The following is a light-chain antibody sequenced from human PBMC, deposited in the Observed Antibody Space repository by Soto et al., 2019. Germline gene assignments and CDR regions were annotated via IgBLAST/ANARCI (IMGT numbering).Light chain of an antibody. CDR1: SSNIGSNT. V-gene: IGLV1-44*01. Sequence: QSVLTQPPSASGTPGQRVTISCSGSSSNIGSNTVNWYQQLPGTAPKLLIYSIYQRPSGVPDRFSGSKSGTSASLAISGLQYEDEADYYCAAWDDSLNGYVFGTGTKVTVL. J-gene: IGLJ1*01. CDR3: AAWDDSLNGYV. CDR2: SIY.